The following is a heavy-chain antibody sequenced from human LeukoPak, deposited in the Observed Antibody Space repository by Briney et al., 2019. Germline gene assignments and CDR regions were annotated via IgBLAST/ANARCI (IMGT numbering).Heavy chain of an antibody. Sequence: GGSLRLSCAASGFTFSKYWMSWVRQAPGKGLEWVANIKEDGGEKYYVDSVKGRFTISRDNARNSLYLQMNSLRVEDTAVYYCARARFETTVTALIRKKNYYYYYMDVWGKGTTVTVSS. CDR1: GFTFSKYW. CDR2: IKEDGGEK. CDR3: ARARFETTVTALIRKKNYYYYYMDV. D-gene: IGHD4-17*01. V-gene: IGHV3-7*01. J-gene: IGHJ6*03.